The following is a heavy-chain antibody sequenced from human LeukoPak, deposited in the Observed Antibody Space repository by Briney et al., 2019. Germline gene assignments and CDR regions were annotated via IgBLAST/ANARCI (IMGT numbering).Heavy chain of an antibody. D-gene: IGHD2-2*01. CDR3: AKDSSTGDYYMDV. V-gene: IGHV3-43*01. Sequence: GGSLRLSCAASGFTFDDHTMHWVRQAPGKGLEWVSLISWDGGSKYYADSAKGRFTISRDNSKNSLYLQMNSLRTEDTALYYCAKDSSTGDYYMDVWGKGTTVTISS. CDR1: GFTFDDHT. J-gene: IGHJ6*03. CDR2: ISWDGGSK.